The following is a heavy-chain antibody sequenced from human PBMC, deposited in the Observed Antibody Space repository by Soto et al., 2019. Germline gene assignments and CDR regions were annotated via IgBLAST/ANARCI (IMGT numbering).Heavy chain of an antibody. Sequence: QVQLVESGGGVVQPGTSLRLSCVGSGFTFRSFVIHWVRQAPGKGLKWVALTSYDGSNTYYGDSVKGRFTISRDNSKNTVDLQMDSLRVEDTALYYCARWGTTGGLDFWGQGTLVSVSS. J-gene: IGHJ4*02. V-gene: IGHV3-30*03. CDR3: ARWGTTGGLDF. D-gene: IGHD3-16*01. CDR1: GFTFRSFV. CDR2: TSYDGSNT.